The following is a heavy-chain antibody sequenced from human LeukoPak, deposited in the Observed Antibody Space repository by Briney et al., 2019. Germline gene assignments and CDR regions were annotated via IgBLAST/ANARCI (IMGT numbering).Heavy chain of an antibody. J-gene: IGHJ6*02. D-gene: IGHD5-12*01. V-gene: IGHV3-66*01. CDR3: ASSGYDSYYYYGMDV. Sequence: GGSLRLSCAASGFTVSSNYMSWVRQAPGKGLEWVSVIYSGGSTYYADSVKGRFTISRDNSKNTLYLQMNGLRAEDTAVYYCASSGYDSYYYYGMDVWGQGTTVTVSS. CDR2: IYSGGST. CDR1: GFTVSSNY.